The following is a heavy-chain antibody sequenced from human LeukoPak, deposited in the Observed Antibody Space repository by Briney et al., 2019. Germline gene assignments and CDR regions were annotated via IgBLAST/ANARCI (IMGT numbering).Heavy chain of an antibody. Sequence: AGGSLRLSCAASGFTFGNYAMSWVRQAPGKGLEWVSVIFSGGTTYYADSVKGRFTISRHNSENTLYLQVNSLRGEDTAVYYCARGVLGYSYGFDYWGQGTLVTVSS. J-gene: IGHJ4*02. CDR1: GFTFGNYA. CDR3: ARGVLGYSYGFDY. CDR2: IFSGGTT. D-gene: IGHD5-18*01. V-gene: IGHV3-53*04.